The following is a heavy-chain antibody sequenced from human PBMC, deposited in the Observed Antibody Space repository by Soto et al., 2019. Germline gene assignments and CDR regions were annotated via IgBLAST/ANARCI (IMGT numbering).Heavy chain of an antibody. D-gene: IGHD1-26*01. CDR1: GYTFTGYY. Sequence: QVQLVQSGAEVKKPGASVKVSCKASGYTFTGYYMHWVRQAPGQGLEWMGWINPNSGGTNYAQKFQGWVTMTRDTXISTAYMELSSLRSDDTAVYYCAAQRAEWELSFDYWGQGTLVTVSS. CDR3: AAQRAEWELSFDY. CDR2: INPNSGGT. V-gene: IGHV1-2*04. J-gene: IGHJ4*02.